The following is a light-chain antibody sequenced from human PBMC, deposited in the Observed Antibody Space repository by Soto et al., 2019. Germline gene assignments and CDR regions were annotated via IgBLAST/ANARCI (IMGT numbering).Light chain of an antibody. CDR3: QQLNSYVFA. Sequence: DIQLTQSPSFLSASVGDRATITCRASQAVSRYFPWYQQKPGKAPNLLLYAASTSRSGVPSRFSGSGSETEFTLTISSLQPEDFATYYCQQLNSYVFAFGPGTKVDIK. CDR1: QAVSRY. J-gene: IGKJ3*01. CDR2: AAS. V-gene: IGKV1-9*01.